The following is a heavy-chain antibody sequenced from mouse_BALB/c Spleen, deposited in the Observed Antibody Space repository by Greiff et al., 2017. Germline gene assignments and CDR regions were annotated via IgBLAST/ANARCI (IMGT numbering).Heavy chain of an antibody. Sequence: EVKLQESGTVLARPGASVKMSCKASGYTFTSYWMHWVKQRPGQGLEWIGAIYPGNSDTSYNQKFKGKAKLTAVTSTSTAYMELSSLTNEDSAVYYCTRSRGYDYDVPYYAMDYWGQGTSVTVSS. CDR2: IYPGNSDT. D-gene: IGHD2-4*01. CDR1: GYTFTSYW. CDR3: TRSRGYDYDVPYYAMDY. V-gene: IGHV1-5*01. J-gene: IGHJ4*01.